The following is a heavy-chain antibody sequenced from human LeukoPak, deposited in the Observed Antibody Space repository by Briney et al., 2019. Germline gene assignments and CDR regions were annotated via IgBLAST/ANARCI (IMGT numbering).Heavy chain of an antibody. D-gene: IGHD3-22*01. CDR2: IYYSGST. Sequence: KPSETLSLTCTVSGGSISSYYWSWIRQPPGKGLEWIGYIYYSGSTNYNPSLKGRVTISVDTSKNQFSLKLSSVTAADTAVYYCARAPGMYYYDSSGYYLDWGQGTLVTVSS. J-gene: IGHJ4*02. V-gene: IGHV4-59*01. CDR1: GGSISSYY. CDR3: ARAPGMYYYDSSGYYLD.